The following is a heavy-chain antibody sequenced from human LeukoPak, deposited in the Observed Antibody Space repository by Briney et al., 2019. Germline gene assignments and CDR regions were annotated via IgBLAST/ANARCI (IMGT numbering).Heavy chain of an antibody. CDR3: ASGPGVGDTAMVTAPSGYYYYGMDV. D-gene: IGHD5-18*01. J-gene: IGHJ6*02. Sequence: SETLSLTCTVSGGTISSGDYYWSWIRQPPGKGLEWIGYIYYSGSTYYNPSLKSRVTISVDTSKNQFSLKLSSVTAADTAVYYCASGPGVGDTAMVTAPSGYYYYGMDVWGQGTTVTVSS. V-gene: IGHV4-30-4*01. CDR1: GGTISSGDYY. CDR2: IYYSGST.